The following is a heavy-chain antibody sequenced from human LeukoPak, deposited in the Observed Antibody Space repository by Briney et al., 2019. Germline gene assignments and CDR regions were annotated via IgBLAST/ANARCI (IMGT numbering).Heavy chain of an antibody. CDR1: GGSISGYY. CDR3: AKVSDRDSSGYYWGFEY. J-gene: IGHJ4*02. CDR2: IYYSGST. D-gene: IGHD3-22*01. Sequence: TSETLSLTCTVSGGSISGYYWSWIRQPPGKGLECIGYIYYSGSTNYNPSLKSRVTISVDTSRNQFSLKLTSVTAADTAVYYCAKVSDRDSSGYYWGFEYWGQGTLVT. V-gene: IGHV4-59*08.